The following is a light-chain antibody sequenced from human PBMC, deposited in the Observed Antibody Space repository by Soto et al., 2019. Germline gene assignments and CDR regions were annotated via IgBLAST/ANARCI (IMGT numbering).Light chain of an antibody. CDR2: KAS. V-gene: IGKV1-5*03. CDR1: QSLNSW. Sequence: DIQMPQSPSTLSASVGDRVSITCRASQSLNSWLAWYQQKPGKAPKLLIYKASTLESGVPSRFSGSGSGTGFTLTISSLQPDDWATYNCQQYNTYSFGQGTKLEIK. J-gene: IGKJ2*01. CDR3: QQYNTYS.